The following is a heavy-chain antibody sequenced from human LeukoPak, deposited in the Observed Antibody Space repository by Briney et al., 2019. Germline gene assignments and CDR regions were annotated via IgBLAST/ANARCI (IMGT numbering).Heavy chain of an antibody. CDR3: ARGHYDFWSGHLAIDY. Sequence: ASVKVSCKASGYTFTSYCISWVRHAPGQGLEWMGWISANNGNTNYAQKLQGRVTVTTDTSTSTAYMELRSLRSDDTAVYYCARGHYDFWSGHLAIDYWGQGTLVTVSS. V-gene: IGHV1-18*01. CDR2: ISANNGNT. J-gene: IGHJ4*02. D-gene: IGHD3-3*01. CDR1: GYTFTSYC.